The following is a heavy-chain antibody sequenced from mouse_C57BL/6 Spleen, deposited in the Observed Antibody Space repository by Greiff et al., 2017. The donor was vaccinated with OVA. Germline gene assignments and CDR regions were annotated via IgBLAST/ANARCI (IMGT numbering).Heavy chain of an antibody. J-gene: IGHJ2*01. V-gene: IGHV1-42*01. Sequence: EVQLQQSGPELVKPGASVKISCKASGYSFTGYYMNWVKQSPEKSLEWIGEINPSTGGTTYTQKFKAKATLTVDKSSSTAYMQLKGLTSEDSAVYYCAREDFDYWGQGTTLTVSS. CDR3: AREDFDY. CDR2: INPSTGGT. CDR1: GYSFTGYY.